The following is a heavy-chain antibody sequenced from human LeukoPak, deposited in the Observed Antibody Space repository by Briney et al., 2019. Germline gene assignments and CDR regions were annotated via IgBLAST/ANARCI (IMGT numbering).Heavy chain of an antibody. V-gene: IGHV3-23*01. CDR3: AKRVDYSSPGGYFDS. Sequence: PGGSLRLSCAASGFTFSSYAMSWVRQAPGKGLEWVSAISGNGGSTYYADSVKGRLTISRDNSKNTLYLQLNSLRAEDTAVYYCAKRVDYSSPGGYFDSWGPGSLVTVSS. CDR1: GFTFSSYA. J-gene: IGHJ4*02. D-gene: IGHD6-13*01. CDR2: ISGNGGST.